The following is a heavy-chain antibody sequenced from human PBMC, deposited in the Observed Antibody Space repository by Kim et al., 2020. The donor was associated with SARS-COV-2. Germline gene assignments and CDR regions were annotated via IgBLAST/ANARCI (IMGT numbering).Heavy chain of an antibody. CDR1: GFTFSDYY. V-gene: IGHV3-11*01. D-gene: IGHD3-16*01. CDR2: ISSSGSTI. CDR3: ARDFSVAEPWGYYGMDV. Sequence: GGSLRLSCAASGFTFSDYYMSWIRQAPGKGLEWVSYISSSGSTIYYADSVKGRFTISRDNAKNSLYLQMNSLRAEDTAVYYCARDFSVAEPWGYYGMDVWGQGTTVTVSS. J-gene: IGHJ6*02.